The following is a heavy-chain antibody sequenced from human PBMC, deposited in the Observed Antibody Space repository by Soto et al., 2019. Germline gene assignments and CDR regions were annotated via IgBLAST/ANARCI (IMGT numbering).Heavy chain of an antibody. Sequence: PSVTVSCKAFGGTFSSYAINWIRQAPGQGLEWMGGIIPIFGTTTYAQRFQARVTITADESTSTAYMGLSSLRSEDTALYYCARDGGAATFDYWGQGTLVTVSS. CDR3: ARDGGAATFDY. J-gene: IGHJ4*02. CDR1: GGTFSSYA. D-gene: IGHD1-26*01. V-gene: IGHV1-69*13. CDR2: IIPIFGTT.